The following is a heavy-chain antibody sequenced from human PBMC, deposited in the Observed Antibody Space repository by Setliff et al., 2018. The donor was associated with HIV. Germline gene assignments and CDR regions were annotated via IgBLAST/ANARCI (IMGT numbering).Heavy chain of an antibody. V-gene: IGHV4-39*07. D-gene: IGHD5-18*01. J-gene: IGHJ4*02. CDR2: IYYSGST. CDR1: GGSISSSNYY. CDR3: ARLPRQLLKGAAAYFDY. Sequence: PSETLSLTCTVSGGSISSSNYYWGWIRQPPGKGLEWIGSIYYSGSTYYNPSLKSRVTISVDTSKNQFSLRLSSVTAADTAVYYCARLPRQLLKGAAAYFDYWGQGTLVTVSS.